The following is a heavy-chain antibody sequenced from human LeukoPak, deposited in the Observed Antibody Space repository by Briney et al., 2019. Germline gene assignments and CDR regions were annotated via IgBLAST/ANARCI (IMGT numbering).Heavy chain of an antibody. J-gene: IGHJ4*02. CDR1: GFTFSSYA. CDR2: INSAGST. CDR3: AKDQNTVATAPFDY. V-gene: IGHV3-23*01. Sequence: GGSLRLSCAASGFTFSSYAMSWVRKAPGKGLEWVSAINSAGSTYYGDSVRGRFTISRDNSKNVLHLQMNSLRAEDTALYYCAKDQNTVATAPFDYWGLGTLVTVSS. D-gene: IGHD4-17*01.